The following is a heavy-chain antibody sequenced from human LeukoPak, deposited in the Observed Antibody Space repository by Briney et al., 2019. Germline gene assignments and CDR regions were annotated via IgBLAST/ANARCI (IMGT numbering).Heavy chain of an antibody. CDR3: ARAGPVPPSDGGPIVDY. J-gene: IGHJ4*02. D-gene: IGHD3-10*01. CDR1: GDSISTYY. Sequence: SQTLSLTCTVSGDSISTYYWSWIRQPPGKGLEWRGYISYSGNTNYNPSLNSRVTISVDTSKNQFSLELTSLTAADTAVYYCARAGPVPPSDGGPIVDYWGRGTLVTVSS. V-gene: IGHV4-59*01. CDR2: ISYSGNT.